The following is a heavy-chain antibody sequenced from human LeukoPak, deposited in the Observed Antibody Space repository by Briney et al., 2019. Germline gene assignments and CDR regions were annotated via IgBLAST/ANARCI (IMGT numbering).Heavy chain of an antibody. D-gene: IGHD6-13*01. V-gene: IGHV3-7*03. CDR3: AKDRIAAPGTVDY. Sequence: GGSLRLSCAASGLPFSTYWMSWVRQAPGKGLEWVANIKKDGSEKYYVDSVKGRFTISRDNSKNTLYPQMNSLRAEDTAVYYCAKDRIAAPGTVDYWGQGTLVTVSS. J-gene: IGHJ4*02. CDR2: IKKDGSEK. CDR1: GLPFSTYW.